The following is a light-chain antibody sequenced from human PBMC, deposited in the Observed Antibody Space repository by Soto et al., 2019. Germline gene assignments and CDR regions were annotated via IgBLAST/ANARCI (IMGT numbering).Light chain of an antibody. CDR2: DVS. Sequence: QSALTQPASVSGSPGLSITISCAGTSSDVGGYTYVSWYQQHPGKAPKLMIYDVSNRPSGVSNRFSGSKSGNTASLTISGLQAEDEADYYCTSYTSSSTPYVFGGGTKVTVL. CDR1: SSDVGGYTY. CDR3: TSYTSSSTPYV. J-gene: IGLJ1*01. V-gene: IGLV2-14*01.